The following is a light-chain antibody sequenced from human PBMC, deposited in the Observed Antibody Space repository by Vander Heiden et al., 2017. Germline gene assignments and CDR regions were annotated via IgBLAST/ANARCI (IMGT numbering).Light chain of an antibody. J-gene: IGKJ4*02. CDR1: QSMSSD. V-gene: IGKV1-39*01. CDR3: QQSYSTPRT. CDR2: AAS. Sequence: DIHMTPSPSSLSASVGDRVTITCRASQSMSSDVNWYQQKPGKAPKLLIYAASSLQSGVPSRFSGSGSGTDFTLTISSLQPEDFATYYCQQSYSTPRTFGEGTKVEIK.